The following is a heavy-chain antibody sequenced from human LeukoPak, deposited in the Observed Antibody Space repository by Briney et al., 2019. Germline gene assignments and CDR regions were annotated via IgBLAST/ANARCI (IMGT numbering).Heavy chain of an antibody. CDR1: GFTFSSYG. Sequence: GGSLRLSCAASGFTFSSYGMHWVRQAPGKGLEWVAVISYDGSNKYYADSVKGRFTISRDNSKNTLYLQMNSLRAEDTAVYYCAKSPPNDSWGLDYWGQGTLVTVSS. V-gene: IGHV3-30*18. CDR3: AKSPPNDSWGLDY. CDR2: ISYDGSNK. D-gene: IGHD6-13*01. J-gene: IGHJ4*02.